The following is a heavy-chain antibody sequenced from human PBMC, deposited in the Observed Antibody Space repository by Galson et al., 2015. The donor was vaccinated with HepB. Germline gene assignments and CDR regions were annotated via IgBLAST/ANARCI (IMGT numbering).Heavy chain of an antibody. CDR3: ARDAPYYDSSGYHVAPDY. Sequence: SLRLSCAASGFTFSSYAMHWVRQAPGKGLEWVAVISYDGSNKYYADSVKGRFTISRDNSKNTLYLQMNSLRAEDTAVYYCARDAPYYDSSGYHVAPDYWGQGTLVTVSS. D-gene: IGHD3-22*01. V-gene: IGHV3-30*04. CDR2: ISYDGSNK. CDR1: GFTFSSYA. J-gene: IGHJ4*02.